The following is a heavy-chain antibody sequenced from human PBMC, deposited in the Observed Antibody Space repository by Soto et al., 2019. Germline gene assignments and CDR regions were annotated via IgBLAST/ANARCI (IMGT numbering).Heavy chain of an antibody. CDR2: IYYSGST. J-gene: IGHJ6*02. V-gene: IGHV4-39*01. D-gene: IGHD5-18*01. CDR1: GGSISSSSYY. Sequence: SETLSLTCTVSGGSISSSSYYWGWIRQPPGKGLEWIGSIYYSGSTYYNPSLKSRVTISVDTSKNQFSLKLSSVTAADTAVYYCAGAAWIQLYNGMDVWGQGTTVTVSS. CDR3: AGAAWIQLYNGMDV.